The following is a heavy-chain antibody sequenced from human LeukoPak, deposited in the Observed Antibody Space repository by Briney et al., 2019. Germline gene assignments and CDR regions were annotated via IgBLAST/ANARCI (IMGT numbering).Heavy chain of an antibody. CDR2: IYYSGST. J-gene: IGHJ4*02. CDR3: ARVRIAVAGTPFDY. V-gene: IGHV4-4*02. D-gene: IGHD6-19*01. CDR1: GGSISSSNW. Sequence: AETLSLTCAVSGGSISSSNWWSWVRQPPGKGLEWIGEIYYSGSTNYNPSLKSRVTISVDKSKNHVSLKLRSVTAADTAVYYCARVRIAVAGTPFDYWGQGTLATVSS.